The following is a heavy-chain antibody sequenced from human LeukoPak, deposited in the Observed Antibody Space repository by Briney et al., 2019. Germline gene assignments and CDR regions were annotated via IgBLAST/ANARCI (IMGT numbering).Heavy chain of an antibody. CDR3: ARDHDGTGYYGMDV. CDR2: ISAYNDNT. D-gene: IGHD1-26*01. Sequence: GASVKVSCKASGYTFTSYDISWVRQAPGQGLEGMGWISAYNDNTNYAQKLQGRVTRTTDTSTSTAYMELRSLRSDAPAVYYCARDHDGTGYYGMDVWGQGTTVTVSS. J-gene: IGHJ6*02. CDR1: GYTFTSYD. V-gene: IGHV1-18*01.